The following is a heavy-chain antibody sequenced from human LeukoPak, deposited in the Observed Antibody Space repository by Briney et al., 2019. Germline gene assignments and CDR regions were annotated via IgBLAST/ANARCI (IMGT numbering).Heavy chain of an antibody. CDR1: GYTFTGYY. CDR3: ARSHDYTNYVGP. J-gene: IGHJ5*02. D-gene: IGHD4-11*01. Sequence: ASVKVSCKASGYTFTGYYIHWVRLAPGQGLEWMGWINPNGGGTNYAQKFQGRVTMTRDTSISTAYLDLGSLRSDDTAVYYCARSHDYTNYVGPWGQGTLVTVSS. V-gene: IGHV1-2*02. CDR2: INPNGGGT.